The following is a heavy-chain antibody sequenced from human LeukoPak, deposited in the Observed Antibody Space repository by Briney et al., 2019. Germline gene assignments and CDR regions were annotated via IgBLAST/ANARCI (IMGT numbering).Heavy chain of an antibody. Sequence: GGSLRLSCAASGFTFSSYGMHWVRQAPGKGLEWVTVISFDASNKYYADSVKGRFTISRDNSKDTLYLQMNSLRAEDTAVYYCAKDVDPFGSGSYVEGFDYWGQGTLVTVSS. CDR3: AKDVDPFGSGSYVEGFDY. V-gene: IGHV3-30*18. CDR2: ISFDASNK. CDR1: GFTFSSYG. J-gene: IGHJ4*02. D-gene: IGHD3-10*01.